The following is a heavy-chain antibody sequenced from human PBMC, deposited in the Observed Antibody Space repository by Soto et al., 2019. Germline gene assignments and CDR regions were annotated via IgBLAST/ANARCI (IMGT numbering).Heavy chain of an antibody. CDR3: ASRGEYYDILTGYYDAFDI. V-gene: IGHV4-4*02. CDR1: GGSISSSNW. J-gene: IGHJ3*02. Sequence: QVQLQESGPGLVKPSGTLSLTCAVSGGSISSSNWWSWVRQPPGKGLEWIGEIYHSGSTNYIPSLKSRVTISVDNSKNQFSLKLSSVTAADTAVYYCASRGEYYDILTGYYDAFDIWGQGTMVTVSS. CDR2: IYHSGST. D-gene: IGHD3-9*01.